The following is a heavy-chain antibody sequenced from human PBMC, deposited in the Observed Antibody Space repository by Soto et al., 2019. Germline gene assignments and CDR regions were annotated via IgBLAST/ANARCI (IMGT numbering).Heavy chain of an antibody. D-gene: IGHD1-7*01. CDR1: GGSLSGYY. J-gene: IGHJ6*02. Sequence: SETLSLTCAVYGGSLSGYYWSWIRQSPGKGLEWIGEINHRGSSDYNPSLKSRVTISIDASKNHVSLELTSVTAADTAVYYCARSDNRNSLYGVDVWGQGTAVTVSS. V-gene: IGHV4-34*01. CDR3: ARSDNRNSLYGVDV. CDR2: INHRGSS.